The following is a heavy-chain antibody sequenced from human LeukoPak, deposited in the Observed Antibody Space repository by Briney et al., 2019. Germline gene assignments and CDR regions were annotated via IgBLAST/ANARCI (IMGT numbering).Heavy chain of an antibody. D-gene: IGHD3-10*01. J-gene: IGHJ6*03. CDR1: GYTFTSYG. CDR2: ISAYNGNT. CDR3: ARMMYYYGSGSYFGYYYYMDV. Sequence: ASVKVSCKASGYTFTSYGISWVRQAPRQGLEWMGWISAYNGNTNYAQKLQGRVTMTTDTSTSTAYMELRSLRSDDTAVYYCARMMYYYGSGSYFGYYYYMDVWGKGTTVTVSS. V-gene: IGHV1-18*01.